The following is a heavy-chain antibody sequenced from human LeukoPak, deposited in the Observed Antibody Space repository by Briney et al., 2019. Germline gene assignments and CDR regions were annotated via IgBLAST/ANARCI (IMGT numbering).Heavy chain of an antibody. CDR3: ARENSGYGDSMDV. J-gene: IGHJ6*02. CDR1: GFTFSSYA. Sequence: SGGSLRLSCAASGFTFSSYAMHWVRQAPGKGLEWVAVISYDGSNKYYADSVKGRFTISRDNSKNTLYLQMNSLRAEDTAVYYCARENSGYGDSMDVWGQGTTVTVSS. CDR2: ISYDGSNK. D-gene: IGHD5-12*01. V-gene: IGHV3-30-3*01.